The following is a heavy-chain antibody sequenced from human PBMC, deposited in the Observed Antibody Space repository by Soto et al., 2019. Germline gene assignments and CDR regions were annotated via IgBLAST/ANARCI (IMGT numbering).Heavy chain of an antibody. D-gene: IGHD2-15*01. CDR1: GYTFTDLD. J-gene: IGHJ4*02. CDR3: ARGIDQGYDY. V-gene: IGHV1-8*01. Sequence: QVQLVQSGAEVKKPGSSVKVSCKVSGYTFTDLDVNWVRQASGQGLEWMGWMSPKSGYTGYSQKFQGRVTMTRDTSISTAYMELSNLEFEDTAVYYCARGIDQGYDYWGQGTLVTVSS. CDR2: MSPKSGYT.